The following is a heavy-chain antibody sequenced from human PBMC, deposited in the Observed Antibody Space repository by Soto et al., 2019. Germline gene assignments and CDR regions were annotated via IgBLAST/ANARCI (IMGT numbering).Heavy chain of an antibody. CDR1: GFRFNTNW. CDR2: IKHDGSER. V-gene: IGHV3-7*01. Sequence: EVQLVESGGGLVQPGGSLRLSCAASGFRFNTNWMSWVRQAPGKGLEWVANIKHDGSERNHVDSVRGRFTISIDNAKSSLYLQMNSLRVEDTAVYYCARELSWSGRDYWGQGTLVMVSP. J-gene: IGHJ4*02. D-gene: IGHD3-10*01. CDR3: ARELSWSGRDY.